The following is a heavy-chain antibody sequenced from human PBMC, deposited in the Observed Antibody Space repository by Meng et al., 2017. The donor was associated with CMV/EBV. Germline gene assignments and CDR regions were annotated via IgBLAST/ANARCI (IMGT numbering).Heavy chain of an antibody. V-gene: IGHV1-69*05. Sequence: SVKVSCKASGGTFSSYAISWVRQAPGQGLEWMGGIIPIFGTANYAQKFQGRVTITTDESTSTAYMELSSLRSEDTAVYYCARAEWELLSITSSWFDPWGQGTLVTASS. D-gene: IGHD1-26*01. CDR2: IIPIFGTA. CDR1: GGTFSSYA. CDR3: ARAEWELLSITSSWFDP. J-gene: IGHJ5*02.